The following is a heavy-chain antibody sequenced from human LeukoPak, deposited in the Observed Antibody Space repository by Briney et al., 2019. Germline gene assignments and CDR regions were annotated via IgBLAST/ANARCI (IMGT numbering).Heavy chain of an antibody. CDR3: VKDQTTVSLSGWFDP. CDR1: GFIFDDYA. Sequence: PGRSLRLSCAASGFIFDDYAMHWVRQAPGKGLEWVLGISWDSGIIGYADSVKGRFTIGRDNAKNSLYLQMDSLRPEDTALYYCVKDQTTVSLSGWFDPWGQGTLVTVSS. CDR2: ISWDSGII. D-gene: IGHD4-17*01. J-gene: IGHJ5*02. V-gene: IGHV3-9*01.